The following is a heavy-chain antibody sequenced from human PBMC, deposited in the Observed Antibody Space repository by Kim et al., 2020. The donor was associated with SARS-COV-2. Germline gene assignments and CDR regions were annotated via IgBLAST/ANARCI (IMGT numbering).Heavy chain of an antibody. J-gene: IGHJ5*02. D-gene: IGHD6-13*01. CDR3: ASGVQMSYSSSWTNWFDP. CDR2: INHSGST. Sequence: SETLSLTCAVYGGSFSGYYWSWIRQPPGKGLEWIGEINHSGSTNYNPSLKSRVTISVDTSKNQFSLKLSSVTAADTAVYYCASGVQMSYSSSWTNWFDPWGQGTLVTVSS. V-gene: IGHV4-34*01. CDR1: GGSFSGYY.